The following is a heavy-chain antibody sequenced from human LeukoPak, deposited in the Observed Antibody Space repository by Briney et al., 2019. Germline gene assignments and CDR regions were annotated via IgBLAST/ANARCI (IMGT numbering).Heavy chain of an antibody. J-gene: IGHJ4*02. D-gene: IGHD6-19*01. CDR3: ARGGIAVADTPYYFDY. Sequence: GGSLRLSCTASGFTFNTYRMNWVRQAPGKGLEWVASIIYDSTDKYYADSVKGRFTISRDNSKNTLYLQMNSLRAEDTAVYYCARGGIAVADTPYYFDYWGQGTLVTVSS. CDR1: GFTFNTYR. V-gene: IGHV3-21*01. CDR2: IIYDSTDK.